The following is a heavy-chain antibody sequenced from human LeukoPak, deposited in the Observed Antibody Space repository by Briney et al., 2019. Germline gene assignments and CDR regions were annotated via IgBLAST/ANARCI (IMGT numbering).Heavy chain of an antibody. D-gene: IGHD3-9*01. CDR3: ARLAKGRYFDYIFDY. CDR2: TYYTGST. Sequence: SETLSLTCTVSGDSVSNSLKYWGWIRQPPGKGLEWIGNTYYTGSTYSNPTLKSRVTMSVDTSKNQFSLKLSSVTAADTAVYYCARLAKGRYFDYIFDYWGQGTLLTVSS. V-gene: IGHV4-39*01. CDR1: GDSVSNSLKY. J-gene: IGHJ4*02.